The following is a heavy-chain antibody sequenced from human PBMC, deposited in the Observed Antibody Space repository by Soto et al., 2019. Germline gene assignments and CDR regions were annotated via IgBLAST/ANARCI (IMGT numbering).Heavy chain of an antibody. CDR2: INPSGGST. V-gene: IGHV1-46*01. D-gene: IGHD3-10*01. J-gene: IGHJ6*02. Sequence: GASVKVSCKASGYTFTSYYMHWVRQAPGQGLEWMGIINPSGGSTSYAQKFQGRVTMTRDTSTSTVYMELSSLRSEDTAVYYCARALGSRVRGVYYYYYGMDVWGQGTTVTVSS. CDR1: GYTFTSYY. CDR3: ARALGSRVRGVYYYYYGMDV.